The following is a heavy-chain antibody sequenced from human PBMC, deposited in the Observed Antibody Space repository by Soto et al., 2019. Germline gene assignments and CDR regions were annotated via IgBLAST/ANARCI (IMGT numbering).Heavy chain of an antibody. Sequence: GGSLRLSCAASGFTFSSYGMHWVRQAPGKGLEWVAVISYDGSNKYYADSVKGRFTSSRDNSKNTLYLQMNSLRAEDTAVYYCAKDYYDSSGYYWGPYYYYGMDVWGPGILVTVSS. D-gene: IGHD3-22*01. V-gene: IGHV3-30*18. J-gene: IGHJ6*02. CDR1: GFTFSSYG. CDR2: ISYDGSNK. CDR3: AKDYYDSSGYYWGPYYYYGMDV.